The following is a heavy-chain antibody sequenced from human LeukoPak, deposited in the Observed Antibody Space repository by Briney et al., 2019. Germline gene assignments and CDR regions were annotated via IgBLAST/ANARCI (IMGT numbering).Heavy chain of an antibody. J-gene: IGHJ4*02. CDR1: GFTFSSYA. D-gene: IGHD2-15*01. CDR2: ISYDGSNK. V-gene: IGHV3-30-3*01. Sequence: PGRSLRLSYAASGFTFSSYAMHWVRQAPGKGLEWVAVISYDGSNKYYADSVKGRFTISRDNSKNTLYLQMNSLRAEDTAVYYCARGVVATFFDYWGQGTLVTVSS. CDR3: ARGVVATFFDY.